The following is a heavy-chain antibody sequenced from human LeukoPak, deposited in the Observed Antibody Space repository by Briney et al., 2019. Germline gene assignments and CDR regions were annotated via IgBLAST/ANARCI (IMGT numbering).Heavy chain of an antibody. V-gene: IGHV3-33*01. CDR3: ARDMGIAAAGIRA. CDR2: IWYDGSNK. CDR1: GFTFSSYG. J-gene: IGHJ5*02. Sequence: PGRSLRLSCAASGFTFSSYGMHWVRQAPGKGLEWVAVIWYDGSNKYYADSVKGRFTISRDNPKNTLYLQMNSLRAEDTAVYYCARDMGIAAAGIRAWGQGTLVTVSS. D-gene: IGHD6-13*01.